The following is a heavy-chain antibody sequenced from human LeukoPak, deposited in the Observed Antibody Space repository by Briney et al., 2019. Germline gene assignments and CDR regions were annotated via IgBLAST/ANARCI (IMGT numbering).Heavy chain of an antibody. CDR3: TRVAHDYYYYYHMDV. CDR1: GFTFGDYA. J-gene: IGHJ6*03. Sequence: QPGGSLRLSCTASGFTFGDYAMSWVRQAPGKGLEWVGFIRSKAYGGTTEYAASVKGRFTISRDDSKSIAYLQMNSLKTEDTAVYYCTRVAHDYYYYYHMDVWGKGTTVTISS. CDR2: IRSKAYGGTT. V-gene: IGHV3-49*04.